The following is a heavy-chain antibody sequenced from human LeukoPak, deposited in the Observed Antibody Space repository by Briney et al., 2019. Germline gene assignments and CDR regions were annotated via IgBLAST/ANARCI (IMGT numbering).Heavy chain of an antibody. J-gene: IGHJ4*02. CDR1: GYTFTGYY. CDR3: ARDPREGGSGWHGYFDY. D-gene: IGHD6-19*01. Sequence: ASVKVSCKAYGYTFTGYYTHWVRQAPGQGLEWMGSINASNNSTTYAQKFQGRVTMTRDTSTSTVYMELSSLRSEDTAVYYCARDPREGGSGWHGYFDYWGQGTLVTVSS. V-gene: IGHV1-46*01. CDR2: INASNNST.